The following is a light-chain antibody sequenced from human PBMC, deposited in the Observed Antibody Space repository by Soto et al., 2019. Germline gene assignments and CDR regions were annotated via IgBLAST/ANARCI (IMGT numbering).Light chain of an antibody. V-gene: IGLV2-14*01. J-gene: IGLJ2*01. CDR3: SSYTTSSTRV. CDR2: DVS. CDR1: SSDIGAYNS. Sequence: QSALTQPASVSASPGQSITISCTGTSSDIGAYNSVSWYQQHPGKAPQLMIYDVSYRPSGISSRFSGSKSGNTASLTISGLQADDEADYYCSSYTTSSTRVFGGGTKLTVL.